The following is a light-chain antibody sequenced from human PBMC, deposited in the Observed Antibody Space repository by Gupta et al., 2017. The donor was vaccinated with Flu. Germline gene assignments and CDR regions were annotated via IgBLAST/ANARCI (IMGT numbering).Light chain of an antibody. CDR3: GTGDSSRSAL. CDR1: SSNIGNNY. CDR2: ENN. V-gene: IGLV1-51*02. J-gene: IGLJ2*01. Sequence: QSVLTQPPSVSAAPGQKVTISSSGSSSNIGNNYVSWYQQLPGTAPKLLIYENNKRPSGIPDRFSGSKSGTSATLGITGLQTGDEADYYCGTGDSSRSALFGGGTKLTVL.